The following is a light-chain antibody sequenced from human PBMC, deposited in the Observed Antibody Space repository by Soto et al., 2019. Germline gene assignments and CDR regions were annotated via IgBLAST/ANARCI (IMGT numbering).Light chain of an antibody. CDR3: QQYHSYWT. Sequence: DFKMTQPPPTLPAPLEARVTFTCRASQKIRSRLAWFQQKPGKASKLLIYDASSLESGVPQRFSGSGSGTEFTLTTSSLQTDDFSTYYCQQYHSYWTFGQGTKVDIK. V-gene: IGKV1-5*01. J-gene: IGKJ1*01. CDR1: QKIRSR. CDR2: DAS.